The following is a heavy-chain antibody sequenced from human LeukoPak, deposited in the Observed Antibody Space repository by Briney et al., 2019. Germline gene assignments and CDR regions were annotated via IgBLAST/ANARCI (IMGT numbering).Heavy chain of an antibody. CDR3: AKGRDSSDCDASRLFDS. J-gene: IGHJ5*01. Sequence: GGSLRLSCEASGFTFSTYAISWVRQAPGKGLEWVSAISGSSSTTLYADFAKGRFTISRDNSKNTLYLQIDGLRVEDTALYYCAKGRDSSDCDASRLFDSWGQGTLVTVSS. D-gene: IGHD2-2*01. V-gene: IGHV3-23*01. CDR2: ISGSSSTT. CDR1: GFTFSTYA.